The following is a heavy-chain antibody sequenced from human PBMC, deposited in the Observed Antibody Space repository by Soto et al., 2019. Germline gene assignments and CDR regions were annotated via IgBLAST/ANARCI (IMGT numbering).Heavy chain of an antibody. CDR3: ATQKSSSWYWFDS. J-gene: IGHJ5*01. CDR1: GGSVGSGSYY. D-gene: IGHD6-13*01. CDR2: IYYSGSI. Sequence: SETLSLTCTVSGGSVGSGSYYWSWIRQPPGKGLEWIGYIYYSGSINYNPSLKSRVTISVDTSKNQFSLKLSSVTAADTAVYYCATQKSSSWYWFDSWGQGTLVTVSS. V-gene: IGHV4-61*01.